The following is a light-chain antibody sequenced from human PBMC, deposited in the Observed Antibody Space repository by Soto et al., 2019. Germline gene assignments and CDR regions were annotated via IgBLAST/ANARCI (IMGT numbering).Light chain of an antibody. CDR3: SSHTSGDTRV. CDR2: EVT. Sequence: SALTQPASVSGSPGQSIAISCTGTSSDVGGYDYVSWYQQHPDKAPKLIIYEVTKRPSGVSNRFSGSKSGNTASLTISGLQPDDEADYYCSSHTSGDTRVFGSGTTVTVL. V-gene: IGLV2-14*01. CDR1: SSDVGGYDY. J-gene: IGLJ1*01.